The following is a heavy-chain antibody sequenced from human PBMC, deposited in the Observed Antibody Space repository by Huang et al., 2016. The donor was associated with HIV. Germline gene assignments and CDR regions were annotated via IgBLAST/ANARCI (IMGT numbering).Heavy chain of an antibody. D-gene: IGHD7-27*01. Sequence: EVQLVESGGGLVQPGGSLRLSCAASGFTFSSYWMSWVRQAPGKGVVWVSRMNGDGSSTNYADSVKGRFTISRDNAKNTLYVQVNSLRAEDTAVYYCARGTRLTGLWYFDLWGRGTLVIVSS. CDR3: ARGTRLTGLWYFDL. V-gene: IGHV3-74*01. J-gene: IGHJ2*01. CDR2: MNGDGSST. CDR1: GFTFSSYW.